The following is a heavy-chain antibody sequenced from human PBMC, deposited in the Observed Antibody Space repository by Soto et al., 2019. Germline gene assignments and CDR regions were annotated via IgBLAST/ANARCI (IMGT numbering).Heavy chain of an antibody. Sequence: VASVKVSCKASGGTFSSYAISWVRQAPGQGLEWMGGIIPIFGTANYAQKFQGRVTITADESTSTAYMELSSLRSEDTAVYYCATDLRVYYDSSGYYYYYGMDVRGKWTTVTISS. CDR3: ATDLRVYYDSSGYYYYYGMDV. D-gene: IGHD3-22*01. CDR2: IIPIFGTA. CDR1: GGTFSSYA. V-gene: IGHV1-69*13. J-gene: IGHJ6*04.